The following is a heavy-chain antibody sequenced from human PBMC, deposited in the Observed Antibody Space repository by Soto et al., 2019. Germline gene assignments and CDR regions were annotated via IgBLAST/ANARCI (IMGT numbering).Heavy chain of an antibody. CDR1: GGTSKTFV. D-gene: IGHD3-10*01. V-gene: IGHV1-69*06. CDR2: IIPTFGTP. Sequence: QVQLVQSGAEVKKPGSSVKVSCQASGGTSKTFVLSWVRQAPGHGLEWLGGIIPTFGTPSYAQAFQGRVTITADKSTTTVYMEMSSLRYDDTAVYYCAREPQDGSGSYFDSWGQGTLVTVSA. J-gene: IGHJ4*02. CDR3: AREPQDGSGSYFDS.